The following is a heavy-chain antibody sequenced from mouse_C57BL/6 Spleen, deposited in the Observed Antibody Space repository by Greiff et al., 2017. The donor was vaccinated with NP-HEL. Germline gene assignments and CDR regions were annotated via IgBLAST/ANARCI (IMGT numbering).Heavy chain of an antibody. CDR3: SGYYYGSSPGSYFDV. D-gene: IGHD1-1*01. V-gene: IGHV1-15*01. CDR1: GYTFTDYE. Sequence: QVQLQQSGAELVRPGASVTLSCKASGYTFTDYEMHWVKQTPVHGLEWIGAIDPETGGTAYNQKFKGKAILTADKYSSTAYMELRSLTSEDSAVYYCSGYYYGSSPGSYFDVWGTGTTVTVSS. J-gene: IGHJ1*03. CDR2: IDPETGGT.